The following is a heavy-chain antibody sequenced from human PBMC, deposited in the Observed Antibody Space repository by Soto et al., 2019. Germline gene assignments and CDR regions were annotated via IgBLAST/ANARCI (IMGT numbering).Heavy chain of an antibody. Sequence: GGSLRLSCAASGFTFSSYAMSWVRQAPGKGLEWVSAISGSGGSTYYADSVKGRFTISRDNSENTLYLQMNSLRAEDTAVYYCAKPDHIVGTPAAWYYYYGMDVWGQGTTVTSP. CDR3: AKPDHIVGTPAAWYYYYGMDV. CDR2: ISGSGGST. V-gene: IGHV3-23*01. CDR1: GFTFSSYA. J-gene: IGHJ6*02. D-gene: IGHD1-26*01.